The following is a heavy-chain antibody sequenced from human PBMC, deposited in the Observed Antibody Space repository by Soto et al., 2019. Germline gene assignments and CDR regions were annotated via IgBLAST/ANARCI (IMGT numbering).Heavy chain of an antibody. CDR1: GFTFSSYA. CDR3: AKGEGRYYYGMDV. V-gene: IGHV3-23*01. J-gene: IGHJ6*02. CDR2: ISGSGGST. Sequence: PGGSLRLSCAASGFTFSSYAMSWVRQAPGKGLEWVSAISGSGGSTYYADSVKGRFTISRDNSKNTLYLQMNSLRSEDTAVYYCAKGEGRYYYGMDVWGQGTTVTVSS. D-gene: IGHD3-16*01.